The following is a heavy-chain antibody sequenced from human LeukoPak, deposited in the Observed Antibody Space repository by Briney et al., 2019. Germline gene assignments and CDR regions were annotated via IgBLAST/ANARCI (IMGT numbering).Heavy chain of an antibody. CDR2: ITWTGGII. V-gene: IGHV3-9*01. J-gene: IGHJ4*02. CDR1: GFTFDEYA. CDR3: AKIVSGSHYSGDY. D-gene: IGHD1-26*01. Sequence: PGGSLRLSCVASGFTFDEYAIHWVRQAPGKGLEWVSGITWTGGIIGYADFVKGRFAISRENAKNSLYLQMNGLRAEDTALYYCAKIVSGSHYSGDYWGQGALVIVSS.